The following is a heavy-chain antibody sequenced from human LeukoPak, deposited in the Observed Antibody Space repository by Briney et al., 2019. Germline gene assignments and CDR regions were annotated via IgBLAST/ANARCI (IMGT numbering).Heavy chain of an antibody. CDR3: ARAYCGGDCYTRMDY. CDR1: GFTFSGFG. CDR2: ISSSSSTI. V-gene: IGHV3-48*01. Sequence: GGSLRLSCSASGFTFSGFGMNWVRQAPGKGLEWVSYISSSSSTIYYADSVKGRFTISRDNAKNSLYLQMNSLRAEDTAVYYCARAYCGGDCYTRMDYWGQGTLVTVSS. D-gene: IGHD2-21*01. J-gene: IGHJ4*02.